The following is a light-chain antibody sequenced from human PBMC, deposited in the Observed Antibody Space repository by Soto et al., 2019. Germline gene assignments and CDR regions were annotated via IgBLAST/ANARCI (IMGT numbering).Light chain of an antibody. V-gene: IGKV3-11*01. Sequence: EIVLTQSPATLSLSPGDTATLSCRASQSVHSYLAWYQQKPSQAPRLLIYDASIRATGIPASYSGSGSEKDFILTISSLEPEDFAIYDFQQRSNWPPSNFGQGTKLKI. CDR1: QSVHSY. CDR3: QQRSNWPPSN. J-gene: IGKJ2*01. CDR2: DAS.